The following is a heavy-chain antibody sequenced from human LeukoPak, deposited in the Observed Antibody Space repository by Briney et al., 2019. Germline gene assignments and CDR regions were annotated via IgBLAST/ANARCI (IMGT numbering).Heavy chain of an antibody. CDR2: ISSSGDST. J-gene: IGHJ6*02. CDR3: ARDQVDFWTSGMDV. Sequence: PGGSLRLSCAATGFTFTNYGMTWVRQAPGKGLEWVSTISSSGDSTYYVDSLKGRFTVSRDNSKNTLYLHMNSLRAEDTAVYYCARDQVDFWTSGMDVWGQGTTVTVSS. V-gene: IGHV3-23*01. CDR1: GFTFTNYG. D-gene: IGHD3/OR15-3a*01.